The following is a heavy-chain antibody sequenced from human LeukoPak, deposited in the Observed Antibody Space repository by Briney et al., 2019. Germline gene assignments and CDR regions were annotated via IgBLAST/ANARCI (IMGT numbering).Heavy chain of an antibody. CDR3: AREVEPISAMDKRDWYFDL. J-gene: IGHJ2*01. V-gene: IGHV4-59*01. Sequence: SETLSLTCTVSGGSISSYYWSWIRQPPGKGLELIGYIYYSGSTNYNPSLKSRVTISVDTSKNQFSLKLSSVTAADAAVYYCAREVEPISAMDKRDWYFDLWGRGTLVTVSS. CDR1: GGSISSYY. CDR2: IYYSGST. D-gene: IGHD5-18*01.